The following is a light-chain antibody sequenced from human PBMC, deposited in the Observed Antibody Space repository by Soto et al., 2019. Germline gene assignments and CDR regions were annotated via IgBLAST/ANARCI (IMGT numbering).Light chain of an antibody. CDR3: QHYGASPYT. CDR1: QSISNSY. V-gene: IGKV3-20*01. J-gene: IGKJ2*01. CDR2: GAF. Sequence: EIVLTQSPGTLSLSPGQRATLSCRASQSISNSYLAWYQHKPGQPPRLLIHGAFTRATGIPDRFSGSQSGTDFTLTISRLEPEDSAVFYCQHYGASPYTFGLGTKLEIK.